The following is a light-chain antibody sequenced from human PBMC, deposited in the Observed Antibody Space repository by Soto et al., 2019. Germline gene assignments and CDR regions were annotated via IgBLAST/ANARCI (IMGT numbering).Light chain of an antibody. V-gene: IGKV3-11*01. Sequence: EILLTQSQSTRSLSPGERATPSLRASQRVSSYLAWSQQKPGQAPRLLIYDASNRATGIPARFSGSGSGTDFTLTISILEPEDFAVYYCQLYITSLTTFGQGTKVDIK. CDR1: QRVSSY. CDR2: DAS. CDR3: QLYITSLTT. J-gene: IGKJ1*01.